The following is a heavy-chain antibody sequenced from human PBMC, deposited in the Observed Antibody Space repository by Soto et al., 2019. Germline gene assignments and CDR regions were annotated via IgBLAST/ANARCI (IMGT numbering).Heavy chain of an antibody. D-gene: IGHD4-17*01. CDR2: ISYDGSNK. CDR3: ARDPGRLGGDYEGFDY. CDR1: GFTFSSYA. Sequence: QVQLVESGGGVVQPGRSLRLSCAASGFTFSSYAMHWVRQAPGKGLEWVAVISYDGSNKYYADSVKGRFTISRDNSKNTLYLQMNSLRAEDTAVYYCARDPGRLGGDYEGFDYWGQGTLVTVSS. J-gene: IGHJ4*02. V-gene: IGHV3-30-3*01.